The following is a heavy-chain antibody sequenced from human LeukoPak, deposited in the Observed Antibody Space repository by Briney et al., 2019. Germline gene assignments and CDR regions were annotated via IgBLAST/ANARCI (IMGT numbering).Heavy chain of an antibody. Sequence: SQTLSLSCTVSGGSISSGAYNWSWIRQPPGKGLEWVGYIYYSGSTYYNPSLKRRVTISVDTSKNQFSLKLSSVTAADTAVYYCARQRSGYGSGSSFFDYWGQGTLVTVSS. CDR1: GGSISSGAYN. J-gene: IGHJ4*02. V-gene: IGHV4-30-4*01. CDR2: IYYSGST. CDR3: ARQRSGYGSGSSFFDY. D-gene: IGHD3-10*01.